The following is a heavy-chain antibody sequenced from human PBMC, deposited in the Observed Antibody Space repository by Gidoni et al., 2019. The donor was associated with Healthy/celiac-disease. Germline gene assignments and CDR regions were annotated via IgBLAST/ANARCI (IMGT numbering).Heavy chain of an antibody. J-gene: IGHJ4*02. V-gene: IGHV3-30-3*01. D-gene: IGHD3-22*01. CDR2: ISYDGSNK. CDR1: GFTFRSYA. Sequence: QVQLVEYGGGVVQPGRSLRLSCAASGFTFRSYAMHWVRQAPGKGLEWVAVISYDGSNKYYADSVKGRFTISRDNSKNTLYLQMNSLRAEDTAVYYCARDTPDSSGYYYGYWGQGTLVTVSS. CDR3: ARDTPDSSGYYYGY.